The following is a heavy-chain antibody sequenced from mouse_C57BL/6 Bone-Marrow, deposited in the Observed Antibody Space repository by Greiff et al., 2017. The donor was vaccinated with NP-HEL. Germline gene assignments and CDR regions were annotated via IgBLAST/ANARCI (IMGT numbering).Heavy chain of an antibody. J-gene: IGHJ2*01. D-gene: IGHD2-4*01. Sequence: QVQLQQPGAELVMPGASVKLSCKASGYTFTSYWMHWVKQRPGQGLEWIGEIDPSDSYTNYNQKFKGKSTLTVDKSSSTAYMQLSSLTSEDSAVEYCARDYDYDPYYFDYWGQGTTLTVSS. V-gene: IGHV1-69*01. CDR1: GYTFTSYW. CDR2: IDPSDSYT. CDR3: ARDYDYDPYYFDY.